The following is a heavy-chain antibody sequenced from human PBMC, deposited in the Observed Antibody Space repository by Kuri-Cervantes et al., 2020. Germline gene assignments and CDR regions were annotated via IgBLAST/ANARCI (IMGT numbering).Heavy chain of an antibody. CDR1: GGSFSGYY. CDR3: AREGGMVRGVRPYYFYMDV. J-gene: IGHJ6*03. D-gene: IGHD3-10*01. CDR2: INHSGGT. Sequence: ESLKISCAVYGGSFSGYYWSWICQPPGKGLEWIGEINHSGGTNYNPSLKSRVTISVDTSKKQFSLKLSSVTAADTAVYYCAREGGMVRGVRPYYFYMDVWGKGTTVTVSS. V-gene: IGHV4-34*01.